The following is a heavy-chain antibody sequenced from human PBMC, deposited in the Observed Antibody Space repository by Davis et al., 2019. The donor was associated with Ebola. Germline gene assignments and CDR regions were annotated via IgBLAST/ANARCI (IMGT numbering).Heavy chain of an antibody. CDR1: GGSCSGYY. J-gene: IGHJ6*03. D-gene: IGHD3-3*01. CDR2: INHSGST. Sequence: PSETLSLTCAVYGGSCSGYYWSWIRQPPGKGLEWIGEINHSGSTNYNPSLKSRVTISVDTSKNQFSLKLSSVTAADTAVYYCARVSGYYYYYYYYMDVWGKGTTVTVSS. V-gene: IGHV4-34*01. CDR3: ARVSGYYYYYYYYMDV.